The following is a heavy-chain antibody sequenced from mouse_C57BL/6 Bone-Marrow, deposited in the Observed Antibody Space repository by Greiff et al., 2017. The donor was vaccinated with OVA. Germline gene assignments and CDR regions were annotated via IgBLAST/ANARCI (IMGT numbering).Heavy chain of an antibody. CDR1: GYTFTSYW. V-gene: IGHV1-61*01. J-gene: IGHJ2*01. D-gene: IGHD4-1*01. CDR2: IYPSDSET. CDR3: ARSRDWDYFDY. Sequence: QVQLKQPGAELVRPGSSVKLSCKASGYTFTSYWMDWVKQRPGQGLEWIGNIYPSDSETHYNQKFKDKATLTVDKSSSTAYMQLSSLTSEDSAVYYCARSRDWDYFDYWGQGTTLTVSS.